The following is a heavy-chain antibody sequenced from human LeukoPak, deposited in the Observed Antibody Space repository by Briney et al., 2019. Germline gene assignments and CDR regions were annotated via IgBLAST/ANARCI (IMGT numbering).Heavy chain of an antibody. CDR1: GGSISSYY. J-gene: IGHJ5*02. Sequence: ASETLSLTCTASGGSISSYYWSWIRQPPGKGLEWIGYIYYSGSTNYNPSLKSRVTISVDTSKNQFSLKLSSVTAADTAVYYCARLASYNWFDPWGQGTLVTVSS. V-gene: IGHV4-59*08. D-gene: IGHD3-10*01. CDR2: IYYSGST. CDR3: ARLASYNWFDP.